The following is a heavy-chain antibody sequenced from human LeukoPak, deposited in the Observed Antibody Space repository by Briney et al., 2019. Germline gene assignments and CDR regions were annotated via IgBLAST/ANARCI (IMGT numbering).Heavy chain of an antibody. V-gene: IGHV4-34*01. Sequence: SETLSLTCAVYGGSFSGYYWSWIRQPPGKGLEWIGEINHSGSTNYNPSLKSRVTISVDTSKNQFSLKLSSVTAADTAVYYCARDPDYYGSGSSTWGQGTMVTVSS. D-gene: IGHD3-10*01. CDR3: ARDPDYYGSGSST. J-gene: IGHJ3*01. CDR2: INHSGST. CDR1: GGSFSGYY.